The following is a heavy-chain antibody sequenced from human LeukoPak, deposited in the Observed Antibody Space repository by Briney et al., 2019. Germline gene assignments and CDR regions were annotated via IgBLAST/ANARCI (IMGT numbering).Heavy chain of an antibody. CDR2: ISYDGSNK. CDR1: GFTVSSNY. J-gene: IGHJ4*02. V-gene: IGHV3-30-3*01. CDR3: ARVGPPLGGAYSSGWYFVY. Sequence: GGSLRLSCAASGFTVSSNYMSWVRQAPGKGLEWVAVISYDGSNKYYADSVKGRFTISRDNSKNTLYLQMNSLRAEDTAVYYCARVGPPLGGAYSSGWYFVYWGQGTLVTVSS. D-gene: IGHD6-19*01.